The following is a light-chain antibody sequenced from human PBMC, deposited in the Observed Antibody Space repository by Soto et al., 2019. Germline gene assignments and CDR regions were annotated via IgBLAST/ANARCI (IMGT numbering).Light chain of an antibody. V-gene: IGKV1-27*01. CDR3: QKYDNAHHP. Sequence: DIQMTQSPSSLSASVGDRVTITCRASQGIRNYLAWYQLKPGKVPKLLISAASTLQSGVPSRFSGSGSGTDFTLTISSLQPDDVATYYCQKYDNAHHPFGPGTKVQIK. CDR2: AAS. J-gene: IGKJ3*01. CDR1: QGIRNY.